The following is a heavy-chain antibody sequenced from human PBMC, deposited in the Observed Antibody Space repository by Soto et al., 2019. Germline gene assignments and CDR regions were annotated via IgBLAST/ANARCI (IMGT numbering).Heavy chain of an antibody. V-gene: IGHV4-31*03. D-gene: IGHD3-22*01. CDR3: ARASPVDYDSSGYDY. J-gene: IGHJ4*02. CDR2: IYHSGTT. Sequence: SETLSLTCSVSVGSIISRGYYWTWIRQYPGKGLEWIGYIYHSGTTYYNPSLKSRVTISVDTSKNQFSLKVNSVTAADTAVYYCARASPVDYDSSGYDYWGQGTLVTVSS. CDR1: VGSIISRGYY.